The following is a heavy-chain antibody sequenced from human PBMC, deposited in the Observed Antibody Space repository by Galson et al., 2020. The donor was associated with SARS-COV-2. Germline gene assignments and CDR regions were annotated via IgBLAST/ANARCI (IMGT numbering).Heavy chain of an antibody. J-gene: IGHJ6*03. CDR2: ISGSGGST. CDR1: GFTFSSYS. CDR3: AKPAHYDILTGYYWSYMDV. Sequence: GGSLRLSCAAPGFTFSSYSMNWVRQAPGKGLEWVSAISGSGGSTYYADSVKGRFTISRDNSKNTLYLQMNSLRAEDTAVYYCAKPAHYDILTGYYWSYMDVWGKGTTVTVSS. V-gene: IGHV3-23*01. D-gene: IGHD3-9*01.